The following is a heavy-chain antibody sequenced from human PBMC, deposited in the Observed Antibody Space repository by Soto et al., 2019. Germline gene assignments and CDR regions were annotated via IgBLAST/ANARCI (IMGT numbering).Heavy chain of an antibody. CDR2: IRSKAYGGTT. Sequence: GGSLRLSCTASGFTFGDYAMSWFRQAPGKGLEWVGFIRSKAYGGTTEYAASVKGRFTISRDDSKSIAYLQMNSPKTEDTAVYYCTRDRRSSSWYYFDYWGQGTLVAVSS. J-gene: IGHJ4*02. V-gene: IGHV3-49*03. CDR3: TRDRRSSSWYYFDY. D-gene: IGHD6-13*01. CDR1: GFTFGDYA.